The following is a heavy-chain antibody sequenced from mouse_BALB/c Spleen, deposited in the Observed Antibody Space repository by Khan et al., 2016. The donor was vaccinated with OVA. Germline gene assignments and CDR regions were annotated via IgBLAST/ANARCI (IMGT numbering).Heavy chain of an antibody. J-gene: IGHJ2*01. CDR2: ISYSGDT. Sequence: EVPLVESGPGLMKPSQSLSLTCTVTGYSIHSDSAWNWIRQFPGNKLEWIGYISYSGDTKYNPSLKSRISITRDTSKNQFSLQLNSLTTKDTATXSCARIYAGDFDYWGQGTTLTVSS. D-gene: IGHD1-1*01. V-gene: IGHV3-2*02. CDR1: GYSIHSDSA. CDR3: ARIYAGDFDY.